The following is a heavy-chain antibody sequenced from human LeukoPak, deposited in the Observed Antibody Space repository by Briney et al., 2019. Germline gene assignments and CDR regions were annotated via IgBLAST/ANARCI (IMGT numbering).Heavy chain of an antibody. Sequence: GRSLRLSCAASGFTFSSYAMHWVRQAPGKGLEWVAVISYDGSNKYYADSVKGRFTISRDNSKNTLYLQMNSLRAEDTAVYYCAKDRARTTDGLYWGQGTLVTVSS. CDR1: GFTFSSYA. J-gene: IGHJ4*02. D-gene: IGHD1-1*01. CDR3: AKDRARTTDGLY. V-gene: IGHV3-30*04. CDR2: ISYDGSNK.